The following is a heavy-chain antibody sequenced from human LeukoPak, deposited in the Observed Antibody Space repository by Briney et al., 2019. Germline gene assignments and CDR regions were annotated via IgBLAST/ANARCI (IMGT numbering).Heavy chain of an antibody. Sequence: GASVKVSCKASGYTFNDYYIHWVRQAPGQGLEWMGWINPNSGGTNYAQKSQGRVTMTRDTSISTAYMELSRLRSDDTAVYYCASGYSYGSSFDYWGQGTLVTVSS. CDR1: GYTFNDYY. CDR2: INPNSGGT. J-gene: IGHJ4*02. CDR3: ASGYSYGSSFDY. V-gene: IGHV1-2*02. D-gene: IGHD5-18*01.